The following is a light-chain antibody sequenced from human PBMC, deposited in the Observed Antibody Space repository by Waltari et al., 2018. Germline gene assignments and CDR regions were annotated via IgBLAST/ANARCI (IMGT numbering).Light chain of an antibody. V-gene: IGKV4-1*01. J-gene: IGKJ4*01. Sequence: MTQYRDSLAVSPGERCTINCKSNQNILYSSSNKNYLAWYQQKPGQSPKLLTHRAATRESGVPDRFSGSGSGTDFTLTISSLQAEDVAVDYCQQYYTTPLTFGGGTKVEIK. CDR1: QNILYSSSNKNY. CDR2: RAA. CDR3: QQYYTTPLT.